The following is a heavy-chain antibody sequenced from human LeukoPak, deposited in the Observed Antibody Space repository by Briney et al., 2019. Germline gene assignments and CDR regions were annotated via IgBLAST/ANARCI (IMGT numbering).Heavy chain of an antibody. J-gene: IGHJ5*02. D-gene: IGHD2-15*01. CDR1: GGSIANYY. CDR3: ARRVVYCSGGSCYSGWFDP. CDR2: IYYSGST. Sequence: SETLSLTCTVSGGSIANYYWSWIRQPPGKGLEWIGYIYYSGSTNYNPSLKSRVTISVDTSKNQFSLKLSSVTAADTAVYYCARRVVYCSGGSCYSGWFDPWGQGSLVTVSS. V-gene: IGHV4-59*08.